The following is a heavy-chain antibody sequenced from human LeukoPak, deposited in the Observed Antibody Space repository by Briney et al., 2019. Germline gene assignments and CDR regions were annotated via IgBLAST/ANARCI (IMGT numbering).Heavy chain of an antibody. Sequence: GGSLRLSCAASGFTVSSNYMSWVRQAPGKGLEWVSVIYSGGSTYYADSVKGRFTISRDNSKNTLYLQMNSLRDEDTAVYYCATARGYSYGSAILNYYYYYSMDVWGKGTTVTVSS. CDR1: GFTVSSNY. CDR3: ATARGYSYGSAILNYYYYYSMDV. D-gene: IGHD5-18*01. J-gene: IGHJ6*03. CDR2: IYSGGST. V-gene: IGHV3-66*02.